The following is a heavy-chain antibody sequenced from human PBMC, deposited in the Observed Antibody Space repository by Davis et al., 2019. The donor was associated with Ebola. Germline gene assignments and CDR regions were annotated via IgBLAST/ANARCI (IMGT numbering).Heavy chain of an antibody. CDR3: AKEGLYYYGSSGYYDY. CDR2: ISGSGGST. V-gene: IGHV3-23*01. CDR1: AFTSSSYA. J-gene: IGHJ4*02. D-gene: IGHD3-22*01. Sequence: PRRSLTPSCPPSAFTSSSYAMSWVRQAPGKGLEWVSAISGSGGSTYYTDSVKGRSTISRDNSKTTVYLQMSSLRAGDTAVYYCAKEGLYYYGSSGYYDYWGQGTLVTVSS.